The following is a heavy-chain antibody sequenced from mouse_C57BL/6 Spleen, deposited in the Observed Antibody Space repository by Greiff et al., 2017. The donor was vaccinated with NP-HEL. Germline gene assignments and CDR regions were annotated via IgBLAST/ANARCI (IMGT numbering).Heavy chain of an antibody. CDR3: ARDGTFNYAMDY. CDR2: ISSGSSTI. Sequence: EVQVVESGGGLVKPGGSLKLSCAASGFTFSDYGMHWVRQAPEKGLEWVAYISSGSSTIYYADTVKGRFTISRDNAKNTLFLQRTSLRSEDTAMYYCARDGTFNYAMDYWGQGTSVTVSS. D-gene: IGHD4-1*01. V-gene: IGHV5-17*01. CDR1: GFTFSDYG. J-gene: IGHJ4*01.